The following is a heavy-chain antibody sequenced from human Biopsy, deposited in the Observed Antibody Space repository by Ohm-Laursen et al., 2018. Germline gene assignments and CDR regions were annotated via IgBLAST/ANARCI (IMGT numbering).Heavy chain of an antibody. D-gene: IGHD3-3*01. J-gene: IGHJ4*02. CDR2: IYPNSGDT. Sequence: GASVKVSCKTSGDAFLGYYLHWVRQAPGQGLEWMGSIYPNSGDTDFAQKFQGRVSMTRDTSVSTAYLELSSLRSADTAIYYCARDLLEWSLPSWGQGTLVTVSS. CDR1: GDAFLGYY. V-gene: IGHV1-2*02. CDR3: ARDLLEWSLPS.